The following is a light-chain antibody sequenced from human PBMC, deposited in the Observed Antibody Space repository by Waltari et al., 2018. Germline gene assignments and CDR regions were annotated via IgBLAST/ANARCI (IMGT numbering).Light chain of an antibody. V-gene: IGLV3-1*01. J-gene: IGLJ2*01. Sequence: SYELTQPPSVSVSPGQTASITSSGDKLGDKYACWYQQKPGQSPVLAIYQDSKRPSGIPERFSGSNSGNTATLTISGTQAMDEADYYCQAWDSSTVVFGGGTKLTVL. CDR2: QDS. CDR3: QAWDSSTVV. CDR1: KLGDKY.